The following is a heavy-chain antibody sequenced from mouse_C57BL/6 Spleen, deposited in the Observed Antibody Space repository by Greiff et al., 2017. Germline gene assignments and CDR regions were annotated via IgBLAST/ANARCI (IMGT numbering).Heavy chain of an antibody. Sequence: LQESGPELVKPGASVKISCKASGYAFSSSWMNWVKQRPGKGLEWIGRIYPGDGDTNYNGKFKGKATLTADKSSSTAYMQLSSLTSEDSAVYFCARSAALGYFDYWGQGTTLTVSS. CDR3: ARSAALGYFDY. D-gene: IGHD6-1*01. CDR1: GYAFSSSW. V-gene: IGHV1-82*01. J-gene: IGHJ2*01. CDR2: IYPGDGDT.